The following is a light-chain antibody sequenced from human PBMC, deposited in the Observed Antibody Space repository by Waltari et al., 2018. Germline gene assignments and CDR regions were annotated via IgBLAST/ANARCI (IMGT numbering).Light chain of an antibody. CDR3: QTGGHGTWV. J-gene: IGLJ3*02. CDR2: VNSDGSH. Sequence: QLVLTQSPSASASLGASVRLTCTLSSGHSSNVHAGRQRQPEKGPRYLMTVNSDGSHRKGDEIPDRFSGSSSGAERYLTISSLQSEDEADYYCQTGGHGTWVFGGGTKLTVL. V-gene: IGLV4-69*01. CDR1: SGHSSNV.